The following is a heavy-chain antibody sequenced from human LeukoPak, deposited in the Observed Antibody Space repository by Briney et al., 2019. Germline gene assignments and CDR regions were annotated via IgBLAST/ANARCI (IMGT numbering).Heavy chain of an antibody. Sequence: GGSLRLSCAASGFTFSSYWMSWVRQAPGKALEWVADIKPDGSEKYYLDSVKGRFTISRDNAKNLLYLQMNSLRAEDMAMYYCARGWAHYEYWGQGTLVTVSS. J-gene: IGHJ4*02. CDR1: GFTFSSYW. V-gene: IGHV3-7*01. D-gene: IGHD3-16*01. CDR2: IKPDGSEK. CDR3: ARGWAHYEY.